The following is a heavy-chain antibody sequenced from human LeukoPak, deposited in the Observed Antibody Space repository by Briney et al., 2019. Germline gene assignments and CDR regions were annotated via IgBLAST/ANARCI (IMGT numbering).Heavy chain of an antibody. J-gene: IGHJ4*02. CDR2: MYPGDSDT. D-gene: IGHD1-26*01. Sequence: GESLNISCQGSGYSFTSYWIGGVREIRGKGLEWMGIMYPGDSDTKYSPSFQGQVTISADKSISPAYLQWNSLKASDTAMYYCARGGVGTSTGEYFDYWGQGTLVTVS. CDR1: GYSFTSYW. CDR3: ARGGVGTSTGEYFDY. V-gene: IGHV5-51*01.